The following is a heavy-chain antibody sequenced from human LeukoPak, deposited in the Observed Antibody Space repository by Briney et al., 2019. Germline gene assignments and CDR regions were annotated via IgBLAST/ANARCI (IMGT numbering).Heavy chain of an antibody. Sequence: GGPLRLSCAASGFTVSSNYMSWVRQAPGKGLEWVSVIYSGGSTYYADSVKGRFTISRDNSKNTLYLQMNSLRAEDTAVYYCARGPDRARAFDIWGQGTMVTVSS. CDR3: ARGPDRARAFDI. CDR2: IYSGGST. CDR1: GFTVSSNY. D-gene: IGHD1-14*01. V-gene: IGHV3-66*01. J-gene: IGHJ3*02.